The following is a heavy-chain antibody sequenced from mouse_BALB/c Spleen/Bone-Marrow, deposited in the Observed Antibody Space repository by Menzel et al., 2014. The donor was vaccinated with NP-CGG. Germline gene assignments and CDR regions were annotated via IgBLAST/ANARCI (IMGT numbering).Heavy chain of an antibody. D-gene: IGHD3-3*01. V-gene: IGHV1S81*02. J-gene: IGHJ3*01. CDR1: GYTFTSYY. Sequence: VQLQQSGAELVKPGASVKLSCKSSGYTFTSYYMYWVKQRPGQGLEWIGGINPSNGGTNFNEKFKSKATLTVDKSSSTANMQLSSLTSEDSAVYYCTREGTFFAYWGQGTLVTVSA. CDR2: INPSNGGT. CDR3: TREGTFFAY.